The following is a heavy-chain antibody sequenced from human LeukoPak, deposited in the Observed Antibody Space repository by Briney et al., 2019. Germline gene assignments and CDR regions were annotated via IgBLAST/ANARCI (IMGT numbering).Heavy chain of an antibody. CDR2: INHIGGT. Sequence: SETLSLTCAVYGGSFSGYYWSWIRQPPGEGLEWIGEINHIGGTNYNPSLKSRVTMSIDTSKNQFSLKLRSVTAADTAVYYCARALAAASPWGQGTLVTVSS. CDR1: GGSFSGYY. V-gene: IGHV4-34*01. J-gene: IGHJ1*01. D-gene: IGHD6-13*01. CDR3: ARALAAASP.